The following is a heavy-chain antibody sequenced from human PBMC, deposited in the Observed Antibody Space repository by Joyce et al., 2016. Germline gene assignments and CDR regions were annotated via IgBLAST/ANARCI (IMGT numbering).Heavy chain of an antibody. D-gene: IGHD3-10*01. J-gene: IGHJ4*02. V-gene: IGHV1-2*02. CDR2: INPDTGDT. CDR3: ARGVTMAGFDY. Sequence: QVQLVQSGAEVKKPGASVKVSCKTSEYTFIDYYLHWVRQAPGQGREWMGWINPDTGDTYYAQKCQGRVTMTRETSISTLYMEMSRLRSGDTAVYYCARGVTMAGFDYWGQGTLVSVSS. CDR1: EYTFIDYY.